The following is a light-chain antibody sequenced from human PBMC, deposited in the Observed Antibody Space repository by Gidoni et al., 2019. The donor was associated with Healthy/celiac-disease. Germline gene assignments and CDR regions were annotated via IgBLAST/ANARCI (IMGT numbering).Light chain of an antibody. J-gene: IGKJ1*01. V-gene: IGKV4-1*01. CDR1: QSVLYSSNNNNY. CDR3: QQYYSTPWT. Sequence: DIVMTQSPDSLAVSLCERATLNCKSSQSVLYSSNNNNYLAWYQQKPGQPPKLLIYWASTRESGVPDRFSGSGSGTDFTLTISSLQAEDVAVYYCQQYYSTPWTFGQGTKVEIK. CDR2: WAS.